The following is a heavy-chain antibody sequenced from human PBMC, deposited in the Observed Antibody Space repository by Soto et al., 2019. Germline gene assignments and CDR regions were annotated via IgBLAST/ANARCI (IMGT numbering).Heavy chain of an antibody. CDR3: ARRVGEDTAMTQEWVDFYCYGMDV. V-gene: IGHV1-69*06. CDR2: IIPIFGTA. D-gene: IGHD5-18*01. CDR1: GGTFSSYA. J-gene: IGHJ6*02. Sequence: QVQLVQSGAEVKKPGSSVKVSCKASGGTFSSYAISLVRQAPGQGLEWLVGIIPIFGTANYAQKLQGRVTITAEKSTSTAYMELSRLRSEDTGVYYCARRVGEDTAMTQEWVDFYCYGMDVWCVGTTMTVSS.